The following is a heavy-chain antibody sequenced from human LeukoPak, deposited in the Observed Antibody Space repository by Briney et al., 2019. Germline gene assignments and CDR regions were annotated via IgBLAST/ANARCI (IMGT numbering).Heavy chain of an antibody. CDR2: MNPNSGGT. CDR1: GYTSTGCY. D-gene: IGHD6-13*01. Sequence: ASVKVSCKASGYTSTGCYRYWVRDAPGQGLEWRGWMNPNSGGTNYAQRFQGRVTMTRDTSISTAYMELSRLRSDDRAVCYSPRGRIIEQLAPDWDWFYPGGDRTLGTVSS. V-gene: IGHV1-2*02. J-gene: IGHJ5*02. CDR3: PRGRIIEQLAPDWDWFYP.